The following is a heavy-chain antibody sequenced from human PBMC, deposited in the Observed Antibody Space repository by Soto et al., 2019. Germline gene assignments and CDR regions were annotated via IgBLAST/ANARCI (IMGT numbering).Heavy chain of an antibody. D-gene: IGHD6-6*01. J-gene: IGHJ4*01. V-gene: IGHV5-10-1*01. CDR3: ARHFSYSSPSLDN. CDR1: GYSFTNYW. Sequence: PGESLKISCKGSGYSFTNYWISWVRQMPGKGLEWMGRIDPTDSYTIYSPSFQGHVTISADKSISTAYVQWSSLKASDTALYYCARHFSYSSPSLDNWGHGTLVTVSS. CDR2: IDPTDSYT.